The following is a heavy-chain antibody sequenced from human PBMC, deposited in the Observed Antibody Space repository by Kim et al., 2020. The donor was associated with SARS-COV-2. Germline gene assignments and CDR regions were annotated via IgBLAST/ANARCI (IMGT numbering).Heavy chain of an antibody. V-gene: IGHV3-30-3*01. CDR1: GFTFSSYA. J-gene: IGHJ4*02. Sequence: GGSLRLSCAASGFTFSSYAMHWVRQAPGKGLEWVAVISYDGSNKYYADSVKGRFTISRDNSKNTLYLQMNSLRAEDTAVYYCARDRGRLGGYAYFDYWGQGTLVTVSS. CDR2: ISYDGSNK. D-gene: IGHD5-12*01. CDR3: ARDRGRLGGYAYFDY.